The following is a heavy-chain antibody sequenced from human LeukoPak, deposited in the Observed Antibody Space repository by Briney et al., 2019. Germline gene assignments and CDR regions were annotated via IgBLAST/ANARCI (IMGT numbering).Heavy chain of an antibody. Sequence: SVKVFCKASGGTFSSYAISWVRQAPGQGLEWMGRIIPIFGTANYAQKFQGRVTITTDESTSTAYMELSSLRSEDTAVYYCARDIGFGSGSFDYWGQGTLVTVSS. J-gene: IGHJ4*02. CDR1: GGTFSSYA. D-gene: IGHD3-22*01. CDR3: ARDIGFGSGSFDY. CDR2: IIPIFGTA. V-gene: IGHV1-69*05.